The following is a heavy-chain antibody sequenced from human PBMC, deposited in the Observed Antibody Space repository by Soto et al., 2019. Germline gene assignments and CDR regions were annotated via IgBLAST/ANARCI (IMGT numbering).Heavy chain of an antibody. CDR1: GGSISSGGYY. D-gene: IGHD3-16*01. CDR3: ARVPDLGELNGYYFDY. CDR2: IYYSGST. J-gene: IGHJ4*02. V-gene: IGHV4-31*03. Sequence: QVQLQESGPGLVKPSQTLSLTCTVSGGSISSGGYYWSWIRQHPGKGLEWLGCIYYSGSTSYTPSLKGRFTISVDTSKNHFSLKLSSVTAADTVVYYCARVPDLGELNGYYFDYWGQGTLVTVSS.